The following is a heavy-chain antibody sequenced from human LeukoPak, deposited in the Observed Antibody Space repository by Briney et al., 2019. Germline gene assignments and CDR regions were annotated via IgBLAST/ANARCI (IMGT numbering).Heavy chain of an antibody. D-gene: IGHD4-11*01. J-gene: IGHJ4*02. Sequence: PGGSLRLSCAASGFIFSSYWMHWVRQAPGKGLVWVSRINSDGTGTSYADSVRGRFTISRDNAKNTLYLQMNSLRAEDTAVYYCARGDYSDYVTLDYWGQGTLVAVSS. V-gene: IGHV3-74*01. CDR2: INSDGTGT. CDR1: GFIFSSYW. CDR3: ARGDYSDYVTLDY.